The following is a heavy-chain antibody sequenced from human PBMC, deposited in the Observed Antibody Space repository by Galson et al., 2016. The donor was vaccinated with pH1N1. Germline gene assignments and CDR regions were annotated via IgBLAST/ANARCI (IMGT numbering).Heavy chain of an antibody. Sequence: SLRLSCAASGFKFSNFAMTWVRQSPTKGLEWVATITGSGGRTTYASSVKGRFTISRDNSKKTVYLQMNSLRVEDTAIYDCAKEGLSIEGGEFHNWGQGTLVTVSS. CDR3: AKEGLSIEGGEFHN. CDR1: GFKFSNFA. CDR2: ITGSGGRT. J-gene: IGHJ4*02. V-gene: IGHV3-23*01. D-gene: IGHD1-26*01.